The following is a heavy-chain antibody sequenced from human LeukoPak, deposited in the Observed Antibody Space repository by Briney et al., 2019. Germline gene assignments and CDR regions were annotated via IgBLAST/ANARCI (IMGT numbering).Heavy chain of an antibody. J-gene: IGHJ4*02. CDR3: AKGTQNFEY. CDR2: ISGSGGTT. V-gene: IGHV3-23*01. Sequence: GGSLRLSCAASGLTFSGHAMSWVRQAPGKGLEWVSTISGSGGTTYYADSVKGRFTISRDNSKSTLYLQMNSLRAEDTAVYYCAKGTQNFEYWGQGTLVTVSS. CDR1: GLTFSGHA.